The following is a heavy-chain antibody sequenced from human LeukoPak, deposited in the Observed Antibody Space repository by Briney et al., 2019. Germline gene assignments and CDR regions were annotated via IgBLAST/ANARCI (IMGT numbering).Heavy chain of an antibody. CDR2: ISAYNGNT. J-gene: IGHJ5*02. D-gene: IGHD3-3*01. V-gene: IGHV1-18*04. CDR1: GYTFTGYY. Sequence: ASVKVSCKASGYTFTGYYMHWVRQAPGQGLEWMGWISAYNGNTNYAQKLQGRVTMTTDTSTSTAYMELRSLRSDDTAVYYCAGDAADFWSGYYGHWFDPWGQGTLVTVSS. CDR3: AGDAADFWSGYYGHWFDP.